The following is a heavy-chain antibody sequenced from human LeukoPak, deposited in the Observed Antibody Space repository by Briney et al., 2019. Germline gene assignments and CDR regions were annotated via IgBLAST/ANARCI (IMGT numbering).Heavy chain of an antibody. CDR3: AWHGYSSRWSHLY. V-gene: IGHV4-30-4*01. CDR1: GGSISSGDYY. D-gene: IGHD4-11*01. J-gene: IGHJ1*01. Sequence: SETLSLTCTVSGGSISSGDYYWDWIRQPPGKGPEWIGYIYNTGRTSYNPSLKSRVAISVDTSKNQFSLKLSSVTAADTAVYYCAWHGYSSRWSHLYWGQGTLVPVSS. CDR2: IYNTGRT.